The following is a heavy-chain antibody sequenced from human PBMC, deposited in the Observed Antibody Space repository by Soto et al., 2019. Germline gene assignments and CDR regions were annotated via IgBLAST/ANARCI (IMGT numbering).Heavy chain of an antibody. CDR2: IGLTGGDT. V-gene: IGHV3-23*01. D-gene: IGHD6-19*01. CDR3: ANIIVGQWLVPGGY. CDR1: GFASS. J-gene: IGHJ4*02. Sequence: GGSLRLSCVISGFASSMTWVRQAPGKGLEWVSGIGLTGGDTYYADSVRGRFTVSRDNSKSTLFLQMNNVRAEDTAVYYCANIIVGQWLVPGGYWGQGTLVTVSS.